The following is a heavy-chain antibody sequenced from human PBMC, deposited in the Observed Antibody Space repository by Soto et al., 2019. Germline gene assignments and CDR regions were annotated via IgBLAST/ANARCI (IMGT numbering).Heavy chain of an antibody. J-gene: IGHJ4*02. D-gene: IGHD3-22*01. CDR2: SRDKPQGYST. CDR1: GFTLSDPY. V-gene: IGHV3-72*01. CDR3: VRATYFSDSSGYTRCLDY. Sequence: EVQLVASGGGLVQPGGSLRLSCAGSGFTLSDPYIDWVRQAPVKGLEWVGRSRDKPQGYSTAYAASVEGRFTTSRDESKNSEYLQMNSLKTEDTAVYYCVRATYFSDSSGYTRCLDYWGQGTLVTVSS.